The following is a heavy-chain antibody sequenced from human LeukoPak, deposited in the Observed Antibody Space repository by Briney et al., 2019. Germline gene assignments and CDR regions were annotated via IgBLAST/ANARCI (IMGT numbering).Heavy chain of an antibody. D-gene: IGHD1-1*01. CDR1: GGSFSGYY. V-gene: IGHV4-34*01. J-gene: IGHJ5*02. CDR2: ISHTGLT. Sequence: SETLSLTCAVYGGSFSGYYWTLIRQTPGKGLEGIGEISHTGLTGSNPSLKSRVTIFVDSSKKQFSLRMTSVTAADTGVYYCARVPDITARPCDTWGPGTLVTVSS. CDR3: ARVPDITARPCDT.